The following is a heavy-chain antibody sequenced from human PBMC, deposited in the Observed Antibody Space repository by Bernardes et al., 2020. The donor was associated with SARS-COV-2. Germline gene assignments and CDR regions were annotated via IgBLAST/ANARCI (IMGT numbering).Heavy chain of an antibody. Sequence: SDPTPVKPTQTLTLTCTFSGFSLSTSGVGVGWIRQPPGKALEWLALIYWDDDKRYSPSLKSRLTITKDTSENQVVLTMTNLDPVDTATYYCAHGVVAATFGYWGQGAVGTDSS. CDR2: IYWDDDK. J-gene: IGHJ4*02. CDR1: GFSLSTSGVG. CDR3: AHGVVAATFGY. D-gene: IGHD2-15*01. V-gene: IGHV2-5*02.